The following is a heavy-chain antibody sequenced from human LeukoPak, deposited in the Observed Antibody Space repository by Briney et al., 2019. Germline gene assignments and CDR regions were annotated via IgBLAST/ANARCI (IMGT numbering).Heavy chain of an antibody. D-gene: IGHD5-24*01. V-gene: IGHV3-21*01. CDR2: ISSSSSYI. Sequence: LSCAXXGFTFSSYSXNWVRQAPGRGLXWVSSISSSSSYIYYADSVKGRFTISRDNAKNSLYLQMNSLRAEDTAVYYCARVRDGYNSEAFDIWGQGTMVTVSS. J-gene: IGHJ3*02. CDR3: ARVRDGYNSEAFDI. CDR1: GFTFSSYS.